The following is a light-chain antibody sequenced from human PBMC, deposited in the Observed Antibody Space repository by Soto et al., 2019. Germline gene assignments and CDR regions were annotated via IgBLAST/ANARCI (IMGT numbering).Light chain of an antibody. V-gene: IGKV4-1*01. CDR1: QSVLYSSNNKNY. J-gene: IGKJ2*01. CDR2: WAS. CDR3: QQYLNNPYT. Sequence: DTVMTQSPDSLAVSLGERATINCKSSQSVLYSSNNKNYIAWYQQKPGQPPKLLIYWASTRESGVPDRFSGSGSGTDFTLTITSMQAEDVAVYYCQQYLNNPYTFGQGTKLEIK.